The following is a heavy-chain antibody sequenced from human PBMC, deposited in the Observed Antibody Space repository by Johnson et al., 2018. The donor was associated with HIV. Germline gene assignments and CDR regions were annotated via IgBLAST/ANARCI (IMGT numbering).Heavy chain of an antibody. D-gene: IGHD6-6*01. V-gene: IGHV3-9*01. Sequence: VQLVESGGGLVQPGRSLRLSCAASGFTFGDYAMHWVRQAPGKGLEWVSGISWNSDTIGYADSVKGRFTISRDNAKNSLYLQMYSLRDEDTALYYCAKDWLRYSSSPNKAFDIWGQGTMVTVSS. CDR1: GFTFGDYA. CDR3: AKDWLRYSSSPNKAFDI. CDR2: ISWNSDTI. J-gene: IGHJ3*02.